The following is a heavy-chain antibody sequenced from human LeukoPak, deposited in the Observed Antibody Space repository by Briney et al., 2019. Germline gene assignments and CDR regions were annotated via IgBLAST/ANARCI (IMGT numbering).Heavy chain of an antibody. J-gene: IGHJ4*02. D-gene: IGHD3-22*01. Sequence: SETLSLTCTVSGGSISSYYWSWIRQPPGKGLEWIGYIYYSGSTNYNPSLKSRVTISVDTSKNQFSLKLSSVTAADTAVYYCARGSQYYDSSGYCPFDYWGQGTLVTVSS. CDR2: IYYSGST. CDR3: ARGSQYYDSSGYCPFDY. V-gene: IGHV4-59*12. CDR1: GGSISSYY.